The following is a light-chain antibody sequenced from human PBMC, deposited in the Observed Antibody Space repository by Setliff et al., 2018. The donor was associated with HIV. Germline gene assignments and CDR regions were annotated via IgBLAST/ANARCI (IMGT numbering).Light chain of an antibody. CDR1: SSDVGTYNY. CDR2: EVS. V-gene: IGLV2-14*01. J-gene: IGLJ1*01. Sequence: ALTQPASVSGSPGQSITISCTGTSSDVGTYNYVSWYQQHPGKAPKLMIYEVSNRPSGVSNRFSGSKSGNTASLTISGLQAEDEADYYCSSYTSNNLYGFGTGTKV. CDR3: SSYTSNNLYG.